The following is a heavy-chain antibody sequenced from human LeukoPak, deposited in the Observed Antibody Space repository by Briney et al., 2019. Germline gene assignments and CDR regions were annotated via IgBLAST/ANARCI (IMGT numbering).Heavy chain of an antibody. Sequence: PSETLSLTCTVSGGSISSGGYYWSWIRQHPGKGLEWIVYIHYSGSTYYNPSLKSRVTISVDTSKNQFSLKLSSVTAADTAVYYCARDFITYSSSWYYYYYGMDVWGQGTTVTVSS. D-gene: IGHD6-13*01. CDR2: IHYSGST. V-gene: IGHV4-31*03. J-gene: IGHJ6*02. CDR1: GGSISSGGYY. CDR3: ARDFITYSSSWYYYYYGMDV.